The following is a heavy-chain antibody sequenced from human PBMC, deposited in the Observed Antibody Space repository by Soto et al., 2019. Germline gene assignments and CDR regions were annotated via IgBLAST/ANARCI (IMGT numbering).Heavy chain of an antibody. CDR2: IYYSAIT. D-gene: IGHD7-27*01. CDR3: VRQDVRAWGRVDS. CDR1: GGSISSSSYY. Sequence: SETLSLTCIVSGGSISSSSYYWGWLRQPPGEGLEWIGTIYYSAITYYNPSLNSRVTISADTSNNQLSLKMSFVTAADTAVYYCVRQDVRAWGRVDSWGQGTLVTSPQ. V-gene: IGHV4-39*01. J-gene: IGHJ5*01.